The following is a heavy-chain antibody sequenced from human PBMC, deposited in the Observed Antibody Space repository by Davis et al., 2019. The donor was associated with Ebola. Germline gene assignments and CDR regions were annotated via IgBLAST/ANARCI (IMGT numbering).Heavy chain of an antibody. CDR1: GGTFSSYA. CDR2: IIPILGIA. Sequence: SVKVSCKASGGTFSSYAISWVRQAPGQGLEWMGRIIPILGIANYAQKFQGRVTITADKSTSTAYMELSSLRSEVTAVYYCARDLGIAVAGTGDYWGQGTLVTVSS. V-gene: IGHV1-69*04. D-gene: IGHD6-19*01. CDR3: ARDLGIAVAGTGDY. J-gene: IGHJ4*02.